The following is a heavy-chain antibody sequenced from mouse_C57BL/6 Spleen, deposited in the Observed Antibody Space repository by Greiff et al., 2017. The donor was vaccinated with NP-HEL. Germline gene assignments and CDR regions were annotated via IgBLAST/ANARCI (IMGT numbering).Heavy chain of an antibody. J-gene: IGHJ4*01. CDR1: GFSLTSYG. Sequence: VKLMESGPGLVQPSQSLSITCTVSGFSLTSYGVHWVRQSPGKGLEWLGVIWRGGSTDYNAAFMSRLSITKDNSKSQVFFKMNSLQADDTAIYYCAKVGNGRGAMDYWGQGTSVTVSS. V-gene: IGHV2-5*01. D-gene: IGHD4-1*01. CDR3: AKVGNGRGAMDY. CDR2: IWRGGST.